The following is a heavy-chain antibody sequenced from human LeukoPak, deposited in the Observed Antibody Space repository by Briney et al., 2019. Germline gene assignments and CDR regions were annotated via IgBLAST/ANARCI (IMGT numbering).Heavy chain of an antibody. J-gene: IGHJ5*02. Sequence: ASVKVSCKASGYTFTSYYMHWVRQAPGQGLEWMGIINPSGGSTSYAQKFQGRVTMTRDMSTSTVYMELGSLRSEDTAVYYCARGWFVVAATPLYNWFDPWGQGTLVTVSS. CDR2: INPSGGST. CDR3: ARGWFVVAATPLYNWFDP. CDR1: GYTFTSYY. V-gene: IGHV1-46*01. D-gene: IGHD2-15*01.